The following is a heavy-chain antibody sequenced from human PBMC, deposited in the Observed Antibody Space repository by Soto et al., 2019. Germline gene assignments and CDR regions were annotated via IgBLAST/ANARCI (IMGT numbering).Heavy chain of an antibody. J-gene: IGHJ6*03. Sequence: SETLSLTCTVSGGSISSSSYYWGWIRQPPGKGLEWIGYIYYSGSTNYNPSLKSRVTISVDTSRNQFSLKLSSVTAADTAVYYCARLPPAYYYYYMDVWGIGTTVTVSS. CDR1: GGSISSSSYY. V-gene: IGHV4-61*05. CDR3: ARLPPAYYYYYMDV. CDR2: IYYSGST.